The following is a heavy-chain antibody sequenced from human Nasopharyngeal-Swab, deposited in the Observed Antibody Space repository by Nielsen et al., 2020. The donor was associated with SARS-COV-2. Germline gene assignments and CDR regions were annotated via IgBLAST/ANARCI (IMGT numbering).Heavy chain of an antibody. CDR2: IGRYGTDI. Sequence: WIRQPPGKGLEWVSSIGRYGTDIFHADSVKGRFSVFRDAANKSIYLQMRSLRVEDTAVYYCARGTVFGVANGMDVWGQGTTVTVSS. D-gene: IGHD3-3*01. J-gene: IGHJ6*02. V-gene: IGHV3-21*01. CDR3: ARGTVFGVANGMDV.